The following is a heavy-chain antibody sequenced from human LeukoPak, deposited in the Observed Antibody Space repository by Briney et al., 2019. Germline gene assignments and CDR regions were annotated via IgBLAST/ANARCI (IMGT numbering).Heavy chain of an antibody. CDR3: ARASKSELYNWVYFDY. CDR2: ISYTGSTNYNASSGST. D-gene: IGHD1-1*01. V-gene: IGHV4-59*01. CDR1: GGSISSYY. J-gene: IGHJ4*02. Sequence: SETLSLTCTVSGGSISSYYWSWIRQAPGKGLEWIAYISYTGSTNYNASSGSTNYNPSLKSRVTISMDTSKNQFSLKLSSVTAADTAVYYCARASKSELYNWVYFDYWGQGTLVTVSS.